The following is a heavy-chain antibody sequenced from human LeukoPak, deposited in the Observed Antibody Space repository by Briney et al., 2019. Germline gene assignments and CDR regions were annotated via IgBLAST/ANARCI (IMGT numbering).Heavy chain of an antibody. V-gene: IGHV4-38-2*02. CDR1: GYSISSGYY. D-gene: IGHD6-13*01. Sequence: PSETLSLTCTVSGYSISSGYYWGWIRQPPGKGLEWIGSIYHSGSTYYNPSLKSRVTISVDTSKNQFSLKLSSVTAADTAVYYCAREAAAADNAFDIWGQGTMVTVSS. CDR2: IYHSGST. J-gene: IGHJ3*02. CDR3: AREAAAADNAFDI.